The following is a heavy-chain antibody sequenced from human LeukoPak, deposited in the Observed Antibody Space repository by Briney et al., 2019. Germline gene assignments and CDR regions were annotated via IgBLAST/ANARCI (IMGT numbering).Heavy chain of an antibody. J-gene: IGHJ4*02. CDR3: AKAELGVDTFFDY. V-gene: IGHV3-23*01. CDR2: LSGSGAGT. D-gene: IGHD3-3*01. Sequence: GGSLRLSCAASGFTVSSNYMSWVRQDPGRGLEWVATLSGSGAGTYYSDSVQGRFTISRDNSKRTLFLQMNSLRAEDTAFYYCAKAELGVDTFFDYWGQGTLVTVSS. CDR1: GFTVSSNY.